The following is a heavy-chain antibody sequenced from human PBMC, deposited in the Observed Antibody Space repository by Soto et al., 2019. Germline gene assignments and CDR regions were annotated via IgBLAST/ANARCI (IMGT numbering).Heavy chain of an antibody. V-gene: IGHV4-61*01. CDR2: ISYTGST. Sequence: QVQLQESGPGLVKPSATLSLTCTVSGDSVSSGSYYWSWIRQPPGKGLEWIGYISYTGSTNYTSSLKSGVTMSMYTPKNQLSLQLTSVTAADTAVYYCARGRRSWSYFDYWGQGTLVTASS. D-gene: IGHD1-1*01. CDR1: GDSVSSGSYY. CDR3: ARGRRSWSYFDY. J-gene: IGHJ4*02.